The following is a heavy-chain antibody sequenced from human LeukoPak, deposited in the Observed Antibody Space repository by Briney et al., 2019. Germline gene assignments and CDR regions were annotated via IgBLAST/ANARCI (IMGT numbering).Heavy chain of an antibody. CDR1: GGSISSSSYY. V-gene: IGHV3-7*01. D-gene: IGHD3-10*01. CDR2: INEDGREK. J-gene: IGHJ5*02. Sequence: ETLSLTCTVSGGSISSSSYYWGWVRQAPGKGLEWVANINEDGREKYYVDSVKGRIFISRDNARHSLYLQMNSPRAEDTAVYYRVRGGFSLDRWGQGTLVTVSS. CDR3: VRGGFSLDR.